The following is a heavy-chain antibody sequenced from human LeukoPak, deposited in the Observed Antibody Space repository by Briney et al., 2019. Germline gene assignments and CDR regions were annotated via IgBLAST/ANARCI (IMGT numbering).Heavy chain of an antibody. V-gene: IGHV1-8*01. Sequence: ASVKVSCKTSGYTFSSYDINCVRQATGQGLEWMGWMNPNSGETGFAQNFQGRVTLTKNTSITTAYMELSSLRSEDTAVYYCARGDPWGFDPWGQGTLVTVSS. J-gene: IGHJ5*02. CDR3: ARGDPWGFDP. CDR2: MNPNSGET. CDR1: GYTFSSYD. D-gene: IGHD7-27*01.